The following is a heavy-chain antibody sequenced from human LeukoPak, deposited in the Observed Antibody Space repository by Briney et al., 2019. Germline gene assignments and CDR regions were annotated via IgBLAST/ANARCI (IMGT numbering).Heavy chain of an antibody. V-gene: IGHV3-23*01. J-gene: IGHJ4*02. D-gene: IGHD3-9*01. CDR3: AKPSPGTGDILTGYLSY. CDR1: GFTFSSYA. CDR2: ISGSGGST. Sequence: PGGSLRLSCAASGFTFSSYAMSWVRQAPGKGLEWVSAISGSGGSTYYADSVKGRFTISRDNSKNTLYLQMNSLGAEETAVYYCAKPSPGTGDILTGYLSYWGQETLVTVSS.